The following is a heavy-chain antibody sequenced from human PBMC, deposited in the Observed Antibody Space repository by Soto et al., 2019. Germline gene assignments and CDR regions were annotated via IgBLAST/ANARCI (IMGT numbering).Heavy chain of an antibody. Sequence: QVQLVQSGAEAGKPGSSVKVSCRASGGIFSSFTISWVRQAPGQGLEWLGGIIPIFDTPTYAQNFQGRVTITADKSTNTVYMELSSLRSEDTAVYYCATHGAPTMARGAMKHYYYVMDVWGQGTTVTVSS. CDR2: IIPIFDTP. CDR1: GGIFSSFT. J-gene: IGHJ6*02. V-gene: IGHV1-69*06. CDR3: ATHGAPTMARGAMKHYYYVMDV. D-gene: IGHD3-10*01.